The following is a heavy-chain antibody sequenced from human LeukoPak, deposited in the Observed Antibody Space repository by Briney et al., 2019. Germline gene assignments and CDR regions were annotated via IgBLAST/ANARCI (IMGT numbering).Heavy chain of an antibody. J-gene: IGHJ4*02. V-gene: IGHV4-59*08. CDR1: GGSISSYY. Sequence: SETLSLTCTVSGGSISSYYWSWIRQPPGKGLEWFGYIYYSGSTNYNPSLKSRVTISVDTSKNQFSLKLSSVTAADTAVYYCARHDSSGWYGGGPYFDYWGQGTLVTVSS. CDR3: ARHDSSGWYGGGPYFDY. CDR2: IYYSGST. D-gene: IGHD6-19*01.